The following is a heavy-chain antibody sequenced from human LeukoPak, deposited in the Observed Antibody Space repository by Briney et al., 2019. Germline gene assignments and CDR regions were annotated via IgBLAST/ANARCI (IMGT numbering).Heavy chain of an antibody. D-gene: IGHD3-3*01. CDR2: ISGSGGST. V-gene: IGHV3-23*01. J-gene: IGHJ5*02. Sequence: GGSLRLSCAASGFTFSSYAMSWVRQAPGKGLAWVSAISGSGGSTYYADSVKGRFTISRDNSKNTLYLQMNSLRAEDTAVYYCAKGRLRFLECCNWFDPWGQGTLVTVSS. CDR3: AKGRLRFLECCNWFDP. CDR1: GFTFSSYA.